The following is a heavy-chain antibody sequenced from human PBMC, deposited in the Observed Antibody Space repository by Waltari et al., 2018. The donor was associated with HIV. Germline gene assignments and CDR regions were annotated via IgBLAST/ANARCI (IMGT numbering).Heavy chain of an antibody. V-gene: IGHV3-33*01. CDR1: GFTFPTYA. J-gene: IGHJ3*02. Sequence: QVQLVESGGGVVQPGRSLRLSCEASGFTFPTYAMHWVRQAPGKGLDWVSLIWHDGSKTYYADSVRGRFTISRDNSKNTLYLHMQSLRAEDTAVYYCARVATVGSSFDALDIWGQGTMVTVSS. CDR2: IWHDGSKT. CDR3: ARVATVGSSFDALDI. D-gene: IGHD4-17*01.